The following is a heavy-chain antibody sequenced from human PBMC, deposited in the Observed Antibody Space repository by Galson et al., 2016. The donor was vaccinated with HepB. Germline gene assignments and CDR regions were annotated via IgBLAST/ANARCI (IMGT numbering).Heavy chain of an antibody. CDR2: ISYDGSNK. V-gene: IGHV3-30*18. CDR1: GFTFSSYG. Sequence: SLRLSCAASGFTFSSYGMHWARQAPGKGLEWVAVISYDGSNKYYADSVKGRFTISRDNSKNTLYLQMNSLRAEDTAVYYCAKDPKGYSGYGLFDYWGQGTLVTVSS. J-gene: IGHJ4*02. CDR3: AKDPKGYSGYGLFDY. D-gene: IGHD5-12*01.